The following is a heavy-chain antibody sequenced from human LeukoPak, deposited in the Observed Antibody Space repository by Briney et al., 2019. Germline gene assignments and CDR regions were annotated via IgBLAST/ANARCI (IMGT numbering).Heavy chain of an antibody. D-gene: IGHD1-26*01. J-gene: IGHJ4*02. CDR2: IYASGTT. V-gene: IGHV4-4*07. CDR3: ARDSGSCDLDY. CDR1: GGSISSHY. Sequence: PSETLSLTCTVSGGSISSHYWSWIRQPAGKGLEWIGRIYASGTTNYNPSLKSRVTMSVDTSKNQFSLKLSSVTAADTAVYYCARDSGSCDLDYWGQGTLVTVSS.